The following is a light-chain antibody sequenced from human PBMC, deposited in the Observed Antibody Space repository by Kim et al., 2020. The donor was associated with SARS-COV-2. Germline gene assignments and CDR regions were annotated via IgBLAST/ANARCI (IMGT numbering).Light chain of an antibody. CDR1: SSNIGADYD. J-gene: IGLJ2*01. CDR2: GNT. CDR3: QSYDSSLSASVI. Sequence: QSVLTQPPSVSGAPGQRVTISCTGSSSNIGADYDVHWYQYVPGRAPKLLIYGNTNRPSGVPDRFSGSKSGTSASLAITGLQAEDEADYYCQSYDSSLSASVIFGGGTKLTVL. V-gene: IGLV1-40*01.